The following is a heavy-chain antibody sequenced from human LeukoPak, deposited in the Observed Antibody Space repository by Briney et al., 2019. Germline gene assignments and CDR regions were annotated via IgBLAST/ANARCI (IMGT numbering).Heavy chain of an antibody. Sequence: GGSLRLSCSASGFPFNTYAIHWVRQAPGKGLEHVAGISSNGDNTDFADSAKGRFTISRDNSKSTLFLQMNSLRAEDTAVYFCTRDSALLGVAFDLWGQGTVVTVSP. V-gene: IGHV3-64D*06. CDR2: ISSNGDNT. D-gene: IGHD2-15*01. J-gene: IGHJ3*01. CDR1: GFPFNTYA. CDR3: TRDSALLGVAFDL.